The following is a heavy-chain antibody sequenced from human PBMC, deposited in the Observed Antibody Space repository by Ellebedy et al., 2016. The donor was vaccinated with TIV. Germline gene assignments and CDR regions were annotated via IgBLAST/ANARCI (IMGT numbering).Heavy chain of an antibody. J-gene: IGHJ4*02. CDR1: GFPFSSYT. CDR2: VSGHSSSI. D-gene: IGHD2-21*01. V-gene: IGHV3-21*06. Sequence: GGSLRLXXAGSGFPFSSYTINWVRQAPGKGLEWVSSVSGHSSSIYYADSVRGRFTISRDNAKNSVFLHVNSLRAEDTAVYYCARRYSSPQQSYWGQGTLVTVSS. CDR3: ARRYSSPQQSY.